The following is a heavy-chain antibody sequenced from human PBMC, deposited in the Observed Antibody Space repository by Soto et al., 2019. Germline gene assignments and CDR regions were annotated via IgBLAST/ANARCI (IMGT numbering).Heavy chain of an antibody. CDR1: GGSISGHY. V-gene: IGHV4-59*11. CDR2: IFYSGSTTY. CDR3: ARVGSSGWSPDY. Sequence: QVQLQESGPGLVKPSDTLSLTCTVSGGSISGHYWIWIRQSPGEGMEWIGYIFYSGSTTYNNNHSLKSRVTISVDTSKNQFSLRLSSVTAADTAVYYCARVGSSGWSPDYWGQGTLVTVSS. J-gene: IGHJ4*02. D-gene: IGHD6-19*01.